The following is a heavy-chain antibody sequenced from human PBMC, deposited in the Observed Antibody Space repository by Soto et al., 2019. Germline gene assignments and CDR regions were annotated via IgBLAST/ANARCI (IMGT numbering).Heavy chain of an antibody. D-gene: IGHD3-16*02. V-gene: IGHV3-23*01. CDR1: GFTFSSYA. Sequence: GGSLRLSCAASGFTFSSYAMSWVRQAPGKGLEWVSAISGSGGSTYYADSVKGRFTISRDNSKNTLYLQMNSLRAEDTAVYYCAKDDYVWGSYRPNWFDPWGQGTLVTVSS. CDR3: AKDDYVWGSYRPNWFDP. CDR2: ISGSGGST. J-gene: IGHJ5*02.